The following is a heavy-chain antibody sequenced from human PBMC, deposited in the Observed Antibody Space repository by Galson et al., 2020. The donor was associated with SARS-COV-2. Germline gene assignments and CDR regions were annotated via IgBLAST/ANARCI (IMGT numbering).Heavy chain of an antibody. CDR2: INSDGSST. D-gene: IGHD6-19*01. Sequence: GESLKISCAASGFTFSSSWMHWVRQAPGKGLVWVSRINSDGSSTSYADSVKGRFTISRDNARNTLYLQMNSLRAEDTAVYYCARVGTRSGWKYYFDYWGQGTLVTVSS. V-gene: IGHV3-74*01. CDR1: GFTFSSSW. J-gene: IGHJ4*02. CDR3: ARVGTRSGWKYYFDY.